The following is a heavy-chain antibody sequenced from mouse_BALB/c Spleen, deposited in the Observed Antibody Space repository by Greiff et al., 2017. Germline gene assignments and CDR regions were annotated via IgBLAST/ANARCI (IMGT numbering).Heavy chain of an antibody. CDR1: GFTFSSYG. CDR3: ARGEVRREFYFDY. J-gene: IGHJ2*01. D-gene: IGHD2-14*01. Sequence: VQLKESGGDLVKPGGSLKLSCAASGFTFSSYGMSWVRQTPDKRLEWVATISSGGSYTYYPDSVKGRFTISRDNAKNTLYLQMSSLKSEDTAMYYCARGEVRREFYFDYWGQGTTLTVSS. V-gene: IGHV5-6*01. CDR2: ISSGGSYT.